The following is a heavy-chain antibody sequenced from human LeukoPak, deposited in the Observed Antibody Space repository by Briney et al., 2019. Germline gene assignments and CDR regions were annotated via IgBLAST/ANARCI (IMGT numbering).Heavy chain of an antibody. V-gene: IGHV3-30*04. Sequence: GGSLRLSCAASGFTSSSYAMHWVRQAPGKGLEWVAVISYDGSNKYYADSVKGRFTISRDNSKNTLYLQMNSLRAEDTAVYYCARDGGTVAAPWDYWGQGTLVTVSS. D-gene: IGHD6-19*01. CDR1: GFTSSSYA. J-gene: IGHJ4*02. CDR3: ARDGGTVAAPWDY. CDR2: ISYDGSNK.